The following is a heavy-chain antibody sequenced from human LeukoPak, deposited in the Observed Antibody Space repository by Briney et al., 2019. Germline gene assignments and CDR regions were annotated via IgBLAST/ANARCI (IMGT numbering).Heavy chain of an antibody. J-gene: IGHJ5*02. CDR1: GYTLTSYD. V-gene: IGHV1-8*01. Sequence: GASVKVSCKASGYTLTSYDINWVRQATGQGLEWMGWMNPNSGNTGYAQKFQGRVTMTRNTSISTAYMELSSLRSEDTAVYYCARGTSMVRGVIRYNWFDPWGQGTLVTVSS. D-gene: IGHD3-10*01. CDR3: ARGTSMVRGVIRYNWFDP. CDR2: MNPNSGNT.